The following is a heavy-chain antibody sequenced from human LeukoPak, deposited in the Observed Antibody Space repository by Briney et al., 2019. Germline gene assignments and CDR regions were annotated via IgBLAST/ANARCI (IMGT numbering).Heavy chain of an antibody. CDR1: GGSLSSGGYF. CDR2: IYYSGHT. D-gene: IGHD6-13*01. V-gene: IGHV4-31*02. J-gene: IGHJ2*01. CDR3: ASRLRAAAMHWYFDL. Sequence: SETLSLTCTVSGGSLSSGGYFWSWIRQHPGKGLEWIGYIYYSGHTHYNPSLKSRLTISADTSKNQFSLMLSSVTAADTAVYYCASRLRAAAMHWYFDLWGRGTLVTVSS.